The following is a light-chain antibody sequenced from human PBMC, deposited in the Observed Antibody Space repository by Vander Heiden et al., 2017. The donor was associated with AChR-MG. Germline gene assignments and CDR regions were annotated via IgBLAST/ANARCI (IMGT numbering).Light chain of an antibody. Sequence: QLVLTQLPSASASLGASVKLTCTLRSGHSSYAIAWHQQQPEKGPRYLMKLNSDGSHSKGDGIPDRFSGSSSGAERYLTISSLQSEDEADYYCQTWGSGIWVFGGGTKLTVL. V-gene: IGLV4-69*01. CDR2: LNSDGSH. J-gene: IGLJ3*02. CDR1: SGHSSYA. CDR3: QTWGSGIWV.